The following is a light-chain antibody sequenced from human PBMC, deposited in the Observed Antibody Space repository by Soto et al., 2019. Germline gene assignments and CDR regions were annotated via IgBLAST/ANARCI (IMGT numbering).Light chain of an antibody. V-gene: IGKV1-39*01. CDR2: AAS. Sequence: DIPMTQSPSSLSASVGDRVTITCRASQSISSYLNWYQQKPGKAPKLLIYAASSMQSGVPSRFSGSGSGTECTLTISSLQPEDFATYYCQQSYSTPRTFGQVTKVDIK. CDR1: QSISSY. CDR3: QQSYSTPRT. J-gene: IGKJ1*01.